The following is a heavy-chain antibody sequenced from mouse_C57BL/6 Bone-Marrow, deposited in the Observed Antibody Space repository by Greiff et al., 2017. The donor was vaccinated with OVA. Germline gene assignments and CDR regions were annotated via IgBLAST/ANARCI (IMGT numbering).Heavy chain of an antibody. D-gene: IGHD4-1*01. V-gene: IGHV5-17*01. J-gene: IGHJ4*01. CDR2: ISSGSSTL. Sequence: EVKLVESGGGLVKPGGSLKLSCAASGFTFSDYGMHWVRQAPEKGLEWVAYISSGSSTLYYADTVKGRFTISRDNAKNTLFLQMTSLRSEDTAMDYFARKKPLGAMDYWGQGTSVTVSS. CDR3: ARKKPLGAMDY. CDR1: GFTFSDYG.